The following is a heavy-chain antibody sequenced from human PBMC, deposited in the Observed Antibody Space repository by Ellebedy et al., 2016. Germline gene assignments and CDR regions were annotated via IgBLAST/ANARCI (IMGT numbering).Heavy chain of an antibody. CDR2: MYAGGSE. V-gene: IGHV3-53*01. Sequence: GGSLRLXCAASGFRVTSNDMSWVRQAPGRGLELVSLMYAGGSEYYADSVKGRFAITRDTSMNRLYLHMSVLEGGDTALYYCVTRLNGAFDFWGQGTMVTVSS. J-gene: IGHJ3*01. CDR3: VTRLNGAFDF. CDR1: GFRVTSND.